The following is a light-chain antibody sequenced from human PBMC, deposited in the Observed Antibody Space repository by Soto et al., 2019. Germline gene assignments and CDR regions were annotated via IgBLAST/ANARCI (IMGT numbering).Light chain of an antibody. CDR3: QQRSNWPLT. CDR1: QSVSSY. Sequence: ELVLTQSPATLSLSPVESATLSCRASQSVSSYLAWYQQKPGQAPRLLIYDASNRATGIPARFSVSGYGTDFNLTISSLETEDLAVYYCQQRSNWPLTFGGGTKVDIK. CDR2: DAS. J-gene: IGKJ4*01. V-gene: IGKV3-11*01.